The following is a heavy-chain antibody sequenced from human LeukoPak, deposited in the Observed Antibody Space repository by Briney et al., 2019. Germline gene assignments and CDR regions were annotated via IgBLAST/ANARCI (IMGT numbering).Heavy chain of an antibody. Sequence: GGSLRLSCAASGFTFSSYAMHWVRQAPGKGLEWVAVISYDGSNKYYADSVKGRFTISRDNSKNTLYLQMNSLRAEDTAVYYCAKNGGSGSYLNAFDIWGQGTMVTVSS. CDR1: GFTFSSYA. J-gene: IGHJ3*02. D-gene: IGHD3-10*01. V-gene: IGHV3-30-3*02. CDR2: ISYDGSNK. CDR3: AKNGGSGSYLNAFDI.